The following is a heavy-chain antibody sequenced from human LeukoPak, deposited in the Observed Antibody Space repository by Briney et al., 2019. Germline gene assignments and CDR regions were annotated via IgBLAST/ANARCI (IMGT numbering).Heavy chain of an antibody. CDR3: AKDYARYNGSYYLDY. V-gene: IGHV3-9*01. J-gene: IGHJ4*02. CDR1: GFSFDDYA. D-gene: IGHD1-26*01. Sequence: GGSLRLSCAASGFSFDDYAMHWVRQAPGKGLEWVSGISWNSGSIGYADSVRGRFTISRDNAKNSLYLQMNSLRAEDTALYYCAKDYARYNGSYYLDYWGQGTLVTVSS. CDR2: ISWNSGSI.